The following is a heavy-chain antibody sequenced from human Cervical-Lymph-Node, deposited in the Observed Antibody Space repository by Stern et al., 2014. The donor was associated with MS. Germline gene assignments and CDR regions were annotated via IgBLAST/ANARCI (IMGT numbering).Heavy chain of an antibody. J-gene: IGHJ4*02. Sequence: EVQLVESGGDLIQPGGSLRLSCVASGFTFSNYAMSWVRQAPGKGLEWVSTISGSGGSTHFADSMKGRFIVSRDNSKNTLFLQMNNLRADDTAIYYCARDWDRQQWLVPYFFDSWGQGTLVTVSS. D-gene: IGHD6-19*01. V-gene: IGHV3-23*04. CDR3: ARDWDRQQWLVPYFFDS. CDR2: ISGSGGST. CDR1: GFTFSNYA.